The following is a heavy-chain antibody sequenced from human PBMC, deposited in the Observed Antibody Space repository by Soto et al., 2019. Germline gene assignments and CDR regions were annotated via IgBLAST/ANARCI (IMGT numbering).Heavy chain of an antibody. D-gene: IGHD6-19*01. Sequence: GGLRLSFAAPWFTFRTHWVRWVRPASGKGLEWVANINQDGRAAWYVDSMKGRFTISRDNAKKSLYLQMNSLRAEDTAVYYCARDLEQWLADAFDIWGQGTMVTVSS. CDR1: WFTFRTHW. CDR2: INQDGRAA. CDR3: ARDLEQWLADAFDI. J-gene: IGHJ3*02. V-gene: IGHV3-7*01.